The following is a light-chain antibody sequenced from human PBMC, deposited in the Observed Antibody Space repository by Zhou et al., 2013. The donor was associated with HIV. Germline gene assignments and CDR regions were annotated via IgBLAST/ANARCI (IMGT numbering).Light chain of an antibody. Sequence: EIVMTQSPATLSVLPGERATLSCRAGQSLNGDLAWYQQKPGQAPRLLIYRTSTRATGIPARVSGSGSGTEFTLTINTVQSEDFAVYYCQQYNNWPYTFAQGTKLEIK. CDR1: QSLNGD. J-gene: IGKJ2*01. V-gene: IGKV3-15*01. CDR2: RTS. CDR3: QQYNNWPYT.